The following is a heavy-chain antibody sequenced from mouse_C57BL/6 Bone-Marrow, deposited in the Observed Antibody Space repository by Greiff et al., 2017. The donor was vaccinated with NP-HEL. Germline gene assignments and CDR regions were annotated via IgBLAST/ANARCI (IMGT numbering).Heavy chain of an antibody. CDR1: GYTFTSYW. D-gene: IGHD1-1*01. J-gene: IGHJ1*03. CDR3: ARYVYYYGSSWYFDV. Sequence: QVQLKQPGAELVRPGSSVKLSCKASGYTFTSYWMHWVKQRPIQGLEWIGNIDPSDSETHYNQKFKDKATLTVDKSSSTAYMQLSSLTSEDSAVYYCARYVYYYGSSWYFDVWGTGTTVTVSS. V-gene: IGHV1-52*01. CDR2: IDPSDSET.